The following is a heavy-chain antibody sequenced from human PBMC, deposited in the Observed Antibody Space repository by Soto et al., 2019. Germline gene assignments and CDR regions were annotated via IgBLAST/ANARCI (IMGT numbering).Heavy chain of an antibody. CDR1: GYTFTSYG. D-gene: IGHD4-17*01. Sequence: QVQLVQSGAEVKKPGASVKVSCKASGYTFTSYGISWVRQAPGQGLEWMGWISAYNGNTNYAQKLQGRVTMTTDTTTSTAYMELRSLRSDDTAVYYCARDDLWGDYVGVLYYGMDVWGQGTTVTVSS. CDR2: ISAYNGNT. J-gene: IGHJ6*02. V-gene: IGHV1-18*01. CDR3: ARDDLWGDYVGVLYYGMDV.